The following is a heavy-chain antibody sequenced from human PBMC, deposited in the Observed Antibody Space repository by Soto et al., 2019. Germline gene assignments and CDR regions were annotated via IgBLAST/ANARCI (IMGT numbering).Heavy chain of an antibody. J-gene: IGHJ6*02. CDR2: INPNSGGT. V-gene: IGHV1-2*04. D-gene: IGHD2-2*01. CDR3: ARGGVVVVPAAIGLYYYYGMDV. Sequence: ASVKVSCKASGYTFTGYYMHCVRQAPGQGLEWMGWINPNSGGTNYAQKFQGWVTMTRDTSISTAYMELSRLRSDDTAVYYCARGGVVVVPAAIGLYYYYGMDVWGQGTTVTVSS. CDR1: GYTFTGYY.